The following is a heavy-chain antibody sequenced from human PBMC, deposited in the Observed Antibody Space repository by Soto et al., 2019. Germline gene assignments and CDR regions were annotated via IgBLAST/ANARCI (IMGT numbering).Heavy chain of an antibody. CDR1: GFTFNSFN. CDR3: VREVRPAMVDFDF. CDR2: ISGRSDYT. D-gene: IGHD5-18*01. J-gene: IGHJ4*02. Sequence: EVQQLESGGGLVQPGGSLRLSCAASGFTFNSFNLNWVRQAPGKGLEWVSSISGRSDYTYYGDSVKGRFTISRDNAKSSLNLQMNSLRAQDTAVYYCVREVRPAMVDFDFWGQGTLVTVSS. V-gene: IGHV3-21*01.